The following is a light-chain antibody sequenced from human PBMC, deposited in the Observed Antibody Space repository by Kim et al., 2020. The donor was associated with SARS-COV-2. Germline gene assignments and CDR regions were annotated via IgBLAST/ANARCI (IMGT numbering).Light chain of an antibody. CDR2: DGS. CDR1: QSVRSN. V-gene: IGKV3-15*01. Sequence: SPGERVTLSCRASQSVRSNLAWYQQIPGQAPRLLVYDGSTRATDSPARFSGSGSGTEFTLTISSLQSEDFAVYYCRQYNNWPPFTFGPGTKVDIK. CDR3: RQYNNWPPFT. J-gene: IGKJ3*01.